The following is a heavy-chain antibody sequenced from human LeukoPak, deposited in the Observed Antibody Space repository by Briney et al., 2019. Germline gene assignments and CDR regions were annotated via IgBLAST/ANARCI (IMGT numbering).Heavy chain of an antibody. Sequence: SETLSLTCAVYGGSFSGYYWSWIRQPPGKVLERIGEINHSGSTNYNPSLKSRVTISVDTSKNQFSLKLSSVTAADTAVYYCARLQSRSYHFDYWGQGTLVTVSS. V-gene: IGHV4-34*01. J-gene: IGHJ4*02. CDR3: ARLQSRSYHFDY. CDR2: INHSGST. D-gene: IGHD1-26*01. CDR1: GGSFSGYY.